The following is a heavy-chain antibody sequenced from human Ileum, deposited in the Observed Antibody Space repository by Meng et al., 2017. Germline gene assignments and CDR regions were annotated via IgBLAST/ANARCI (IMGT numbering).Heavy chain of an antibody. Sequence: QGQVVESGAGVKGPGASVRVSRNTFTSRAIQWARQAAGQRLEWMGWIIAGSGSTRYSQKFQGRITITRDTSANIAYMDLSSLRFEDTAVYYCVREDSSGYWAYWGQGTLVTVSS. CDR3: VREDSSGYWAY. V-gene: IGHV1-3*01. D-gene: IGHD3-22*01. J-gene: IGHJ4*02. CDR1: TFTSRA. CDR2: IIAGSGST.